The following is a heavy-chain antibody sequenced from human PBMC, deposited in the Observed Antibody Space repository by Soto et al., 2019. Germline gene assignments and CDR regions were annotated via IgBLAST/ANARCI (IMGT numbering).Heavy chain of an antibody. D-gene: IGHD5-12*01. Sequence: SETLSLTCTVSGGSISSYYLSWIRQPPGKGLEWIGYIYYSGSTNYNPSLKSRVTISVDTSKNQFSLKLSSVTAADTAVYYCAREDMVATSYFDYWGQGTLVTVSS. V-gene: IGHV4-59*01. CDR1: GGSISSYY. CDR3: AREDMVATSYFDY. CDR2: IYYSGST. J-gene: IGHJ4*02.